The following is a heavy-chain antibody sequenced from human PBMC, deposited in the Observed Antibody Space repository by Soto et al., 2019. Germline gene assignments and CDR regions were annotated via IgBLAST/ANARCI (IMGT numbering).Heavy chain of an antibody. D-gene: IGHD6-13*01. CDR3: ARVGGYTGYSSSWYNSYYYYGMDV. CDR2: IIPIFGTA. V-gene: IGHV1-69*06. J-gene: IGHJ6*02. Sequence: SVKVSCKASGGTFSSYAISWVRQAPGQGLEWMGGIIPIFGTANYAQRFQGRVTITADKSTSTAYMELSSLRSEDTAVYYCARVGGYTGYSSSWYNSYYYYGMDVWGQGTTVTVSS. CDR1: GGTFSSYA.